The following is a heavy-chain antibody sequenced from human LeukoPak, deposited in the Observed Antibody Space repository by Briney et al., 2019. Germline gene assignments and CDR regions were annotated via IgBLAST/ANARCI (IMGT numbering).Heavy chain of an antibody. CDR3: ARIDPGYTSSWSLYFDY. CDR1: GFTFSNYV. Sequence: GGSLRLSCAASGFTFSNYVMHWVRQAPGKGLEWVAVISYDGSNKYYADSVKGRFTISRDNSKNTLYLQMNSLRAEDTAVYYCARIDPGYTSSWSLYFDYWGQGTLVTVSS. J-gene: IGHJ4*02. V-gene: IGHV3-30-3*01. CDR2: ISYDGSNK. D-gene: IGHD6-13*01.